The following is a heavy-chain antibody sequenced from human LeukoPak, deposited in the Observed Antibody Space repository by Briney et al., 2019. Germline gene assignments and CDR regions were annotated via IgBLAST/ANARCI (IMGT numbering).Heavy chain of an antibody. Sequence: SETLSLTCAVYGGSFSGYCWSWIRQPPGKGLEWIGEINHSGSTNYNPSLKSRVTISVDTSKNQFSLKLSSVTAADTAVYYCARSSTSDESSLSYFDYWGQGTLVTVSS. CDR3: ARSSTSDESSLSYFDY. CDR1: GGSFSGYC. J-gene: IGHJ4*02. V-gene: IGHV4-34*01. D-gene: IGHD2-2*01. CDR2: INHSGST.